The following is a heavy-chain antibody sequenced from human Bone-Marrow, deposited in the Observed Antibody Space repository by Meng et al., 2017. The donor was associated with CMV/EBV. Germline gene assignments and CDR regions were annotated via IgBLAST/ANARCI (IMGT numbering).Heavy chain of an antibody. CDR3: ARSMTFDY. V-gene: IGHV1-69*10. Sequence: VSCKASGYTFTGYYMHWVRQAPGQGLEWMGGIIPILGIANYAQKFQGRVTITADKTTSTAYMELSSLRSEDTAVYYCARSMTFDYWGQGSLVTVSA. J-gene: IGHJ4*02. CDR2: IIPILGIA. CDR1: GYTFTGYY.